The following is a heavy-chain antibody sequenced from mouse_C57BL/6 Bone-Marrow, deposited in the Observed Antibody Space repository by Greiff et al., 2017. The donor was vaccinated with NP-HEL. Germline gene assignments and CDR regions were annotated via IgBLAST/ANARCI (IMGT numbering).Heavy chain of an antibody. CDR2: IWGDGST. CDR1: GFSLTSYG. D-gene: IGHD1-1*01. J-gene: IGHJ4*01. CDR3: AKTRITTVVAPNAMDY. V-gene: IGHV2-3*01. Sequence: VNVVESGPGLVAPSQSLSITCTVSGFSLTSYGVSWVRQPPGKGLEWLGVIWGDGSTNYHSALISRLSISKDNSKSQVFLKLNSLQTDDTATYYCAKTRITTVVAPNAMDYWGQGTSVTVSS.